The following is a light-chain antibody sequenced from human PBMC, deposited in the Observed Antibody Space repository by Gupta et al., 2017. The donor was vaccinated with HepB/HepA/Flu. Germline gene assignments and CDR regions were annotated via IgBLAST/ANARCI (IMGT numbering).Light chain of an antibody. CDR2: DDR. V-gene: IGLV3-21*03. CDR3: QVGHSSSAPWV. Sequence: SQPPSVSVAPGKPAKLICEENNIGRKNVRWYQQKSGQAPILVVYDDRARRSWIPERFLAATYGNTATLPTSRVEAGDEADYYYQVGHSSSAPWVFGGGTKLTVL. CDR1: NIGRKN. J-gene: IGLJ3*02.